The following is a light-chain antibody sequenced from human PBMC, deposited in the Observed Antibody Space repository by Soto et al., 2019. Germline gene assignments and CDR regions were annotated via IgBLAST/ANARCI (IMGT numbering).Light chain of an antibody. J-gene: IGKJ4*01. V-gene: IGKV3-11*01. CDR1: QSLSIY. CDR3: QQRSNWRGT. Sequence: EIVLTQSPATLSLSPGERATLSCRATQSLSIYLAWYQQRPGQAPRLLIYDASKRASGIPARFSGSGSGTDFTLATSSLEPEDFAVYYCQQRSNWRGTVGGGTKVEIK. CDR2: DAS.